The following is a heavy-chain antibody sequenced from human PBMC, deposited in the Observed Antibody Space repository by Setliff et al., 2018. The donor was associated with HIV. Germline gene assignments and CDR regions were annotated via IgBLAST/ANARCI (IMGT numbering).Heavy chain of an antibody. J-gene: IGHJ6*03. CDR1: DLAFSSYA. CDR2: IWYDGGRK. V-gene: IGHV3-7*03. D-gene: IGHD3-3*01. Sequence: PGGSLRLSCQASDLAFSSYAMSWVRQAPGKGLEWVAVIWYDGGRKHYVDSVKGRFTISRDNAKNSLYLQMNSLRAEDTATYYCARGTDYDLWTYYYYMDVWGKGTTVTVSS. CDR3: ARGTDYDLWTYYYYMDV.